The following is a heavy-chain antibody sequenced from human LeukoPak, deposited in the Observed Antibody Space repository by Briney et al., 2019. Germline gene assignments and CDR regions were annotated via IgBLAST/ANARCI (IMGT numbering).Heavy chain of an antibody. Sequence: PGGSLRLSCAASGFTFSSYAMSWVRQAPGKGLEWVAVISYDGSNKYYADSVKGRFTISRDNSKNTLYLQMNSLRAEDTAVYYCAKTPYDFWSGFDYWGQGTLVTVSS. D-gene: IGHD3-3*01. CDR2: ISYDGSNK. J-gene: IGHJ4*02. CDR3: AKTPYDFWSGFDY. V-gene: IGHV3-30*18. CDR1: GFTFSSYA.